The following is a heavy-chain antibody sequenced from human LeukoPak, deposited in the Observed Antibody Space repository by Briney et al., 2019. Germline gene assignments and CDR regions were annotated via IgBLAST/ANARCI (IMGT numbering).Heavy chain of an antibody. Sequence: SETLSLTCTVSGVSISSSSYHWGWIRQPPAKGLEWIASIYYSGSTYYSPSLKSRVTISVDTSKNQFSLKMSSVIAADTAVYYCASLLTYFDYWGQGTLVTVSS. J-gene: IGHJ4*02. V-gene: IGHV4-39*01. CDR3: ASLLTYFDY. CDR2: IYYSGST. D-gene: IGHD3-9*01. CDR1: GVSISSSSYH.